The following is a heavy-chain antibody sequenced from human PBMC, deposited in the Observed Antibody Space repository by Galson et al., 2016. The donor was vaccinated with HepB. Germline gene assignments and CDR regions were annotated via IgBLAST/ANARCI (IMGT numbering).Heavy chain of an antibody. D-gene: IGHD3-16*01. J-gene: IGHJ4*02. V-gene: IGHV3-23*01. CDR1: GFSFYSFA. Sequence: SLRLSCAASGFSFYSFAMGWVRQAPGKGLERVSGISDSGGNTWDADSVKGRFIISRDNSKNTLYLQLNRLRAEDTAVYYCAKVPLGERKVTFGAVRRKKGITFFDHWGQGTLVTVSS. CDR3: AKVPLGERKVTFGAVRRKKGITFFDH. CDR2: ISDSGGNT.